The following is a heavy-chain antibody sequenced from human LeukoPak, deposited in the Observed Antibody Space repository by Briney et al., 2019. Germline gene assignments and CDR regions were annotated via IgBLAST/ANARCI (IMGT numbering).Heavy chain of an antibody. CDR1: GGSISSYY. CDR3: ARDRSYGHFDY. Sequence: SETLSLTCTVSGGSISSYYWSWIRQPPGKGLEWIGYIYYTGSTNYNPSVKSRVTISVDTSKNQFSLKLNSVTAADTAVYYCARDRSYGHFDYWGQGTLVTVSS. V-gene: IGHV4-59*01. CDR2: IYYTGST. D-gene: IGHD3-10*01. J-gene: IGHJ4*02.